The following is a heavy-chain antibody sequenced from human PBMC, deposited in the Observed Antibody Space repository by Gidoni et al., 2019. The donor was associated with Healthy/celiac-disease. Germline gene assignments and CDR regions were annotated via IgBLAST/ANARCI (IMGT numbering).Heavy chain of an antibody. CDR1: GFTFSSYW. J-gene: IGHJ4*02. D-gene: IGHD3-3*01. CDR3: AVFGVVTSSNSGYDY. CDR2: IKQDGSEK. V-gene: IGHV3-7*01. Sequence: EVQLVESGGGLVQPGGSLRLSCAASGFTFSSYWMSWVRQAPGKGLEWVANIKQDGSEKYYVDSVKGRFTISRDNAKNSLYLQMNSLRAEDTAVYYCAVFGVVTSSNSGYDYWGQGTLVTVSS.